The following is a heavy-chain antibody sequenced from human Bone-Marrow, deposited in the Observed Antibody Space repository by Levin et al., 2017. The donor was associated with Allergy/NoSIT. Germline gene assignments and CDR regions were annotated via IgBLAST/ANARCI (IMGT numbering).Heavy chain of an antibody. V-gene: IGHV3-21*01. CDR2: ISSSSSYI. CDR1: GFTFSSYS. J-gene: IGHJ6*02. CDR3: ARVRGYCSSTSPPTCDYDYYGMDV. Sequence: PGGSLRLSCAASGFTFSSYSMNWVRQAPGKGLEWVSSISSSSSYIYYADSVKGRFTISRDNAKNSLYLQMNSLRAEDTAVYYCARVRGYCSSTSPPTCDYDYYGMDVWGQGTTVTVSS. D-gene: IGHD2-2*01.